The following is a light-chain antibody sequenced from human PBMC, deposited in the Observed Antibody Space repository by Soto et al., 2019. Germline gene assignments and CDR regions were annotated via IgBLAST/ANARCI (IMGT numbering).Light chain of an antibody. Sequence: DTVLTQSPATVSLSPGERATLSCRASQSVADYLAWYQQKPGQPPRLLIDDASTRATGVPGRFSGSGSGTDFTLTISRLEHEDFAVYYCQQRSHWPLNFGGGTTV. J-gene: IGKJ4*01. CDR1: QSVADY. CDR3: QQRSHWPLN. CDR2: DAS. V-gene: IGKV3-11*01.